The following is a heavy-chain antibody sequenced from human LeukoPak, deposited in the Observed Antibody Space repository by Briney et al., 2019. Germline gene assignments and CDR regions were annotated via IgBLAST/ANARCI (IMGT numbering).Heavy chain of an antibody. D-gene: IGHD3-3*01. J-gene: IGHJ4*02. Sequence: GGSLRLSCEVSGVTFSNYAMNWVRQAPGKGLEWVSAISGSGGSTYYADSVKGRFTISRDNSKNTLYLQMNSLRAEDTAVYYCASRTSRFLEWLLDYWGRGTLVTDSS. CDR3: ASRTSRFLEWLLDY. CDR2: ISGSGGST. V-gene: IGHV3-23*01. CDR1: GVTFSNYA.